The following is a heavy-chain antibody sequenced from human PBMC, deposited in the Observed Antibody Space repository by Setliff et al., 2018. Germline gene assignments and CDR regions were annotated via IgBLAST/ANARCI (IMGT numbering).Heavy chain of an antibody. CDR2: IYSGGST. D-gene: IGHD3-3*01. J-gene: IGHJ4*02. V-gene: IGHV3-66*04. Sequence: GGSLRLSCAASGFTFSSYAMSWVRQAPGKGLEWVSVIYSGGSTYYADSVKGRFTISRDNSKNTLYLQMNSLKTEDTAVYYCTRRITIFGVVIKNDYWGQGTLVTVSS. CDR3: TRRITIFGVVIKNDY. CDR1: GFTFSSYA.